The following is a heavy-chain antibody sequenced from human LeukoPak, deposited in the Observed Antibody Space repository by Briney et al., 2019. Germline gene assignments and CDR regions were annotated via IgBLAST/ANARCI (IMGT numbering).Heavy chain of an antibody. D-gene: IGHD3-22*01. Sequence: SETLSLTCTVSGGSISSHYWSWIRQPPGKGLEWIGYIYYSGSTKHNPSLKSRVTISVDTSNNQFSLKLSSVTAAGTAVYYCARLYDSSTYTNWLDPWGQGTLVTVSS. CDR3: ARLYDSSTYTNWLDP. CDR1: GGSISSHY. V-gene: IGHV4-59*11. CDR2: IYYSGST. J-gene: IGHJ5*02.